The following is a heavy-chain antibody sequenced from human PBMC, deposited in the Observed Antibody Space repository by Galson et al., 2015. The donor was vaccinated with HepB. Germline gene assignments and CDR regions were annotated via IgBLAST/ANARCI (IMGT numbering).Heavy chain of an antibody. D-gene: IGHD4-17*01. CDR1: GYTFVNYG. V-gene: IGHV1-18*01. Sequence: SVKVSCKASGYTFVNYGINWVRQAPGQGLEWMGWISPYQGNTNYAQKLQGRVTMTTDTSTTTVYMELKSLRSDDTAVYYCARSTYGDHVGGYWGQGTLVTVSS. CDR3: ARSTYGDHVGGY. CDR2: ISPYQGNT. J-gene: IGHJ4*02.